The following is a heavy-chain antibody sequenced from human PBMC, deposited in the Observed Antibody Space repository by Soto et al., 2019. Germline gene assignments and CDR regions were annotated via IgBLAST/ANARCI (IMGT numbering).Heavy chain of an antibody. V-gene: IGHV4-39*01. CDR3: ARHLTYCSAGSCYSDFPYYGMDV. J-gene: IGHJ6*02. CDR2: IFYSGST. D-gene: IGHD2-15*01. Sequence: QLQLQESGPGLVKPSETLSLTCTVSGGSISSSSYYWGWIRQPPGKGLEWIGSIFYSGSTYYNPSLTSRVTISVDTSNNQFYLKLSSVTAADTSVYYCARHLTYCSAGSCYSDFPYYGMDVWGQGTTVTVSS. CDR1: GGSISSSSYY.